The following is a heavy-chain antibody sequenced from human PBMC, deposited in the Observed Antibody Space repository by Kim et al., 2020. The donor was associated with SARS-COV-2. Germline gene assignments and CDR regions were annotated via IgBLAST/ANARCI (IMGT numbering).Heavy chain of an antibody. J-gene: IGHJ6*02. V-gene: IGHV3-33*01. CDR3: SRSDTAMSFSGLAV. CDR2: IWYDGSNN. CDR1: GFTFSSYG. Sequence: GGSLRLSCAASGFTFSSYGIHWVRQAPGIGLECVAVIWYDGSNNYYADSVMVRFTISRATSKHSLYLQINSLSAEATAVYYCSRSDTAMSFSGLAVWG. D-gene: IGHD5-18*01.